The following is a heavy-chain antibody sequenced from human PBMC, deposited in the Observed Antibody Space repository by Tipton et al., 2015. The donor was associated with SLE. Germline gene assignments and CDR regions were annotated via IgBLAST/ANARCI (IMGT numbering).Heavy chain of an antibody. Sequence: TLSLTCTVSGGSISSYYWSWIRQPPGKGLEWIGYIYYSGSTNYNPSLKSRVTIPVDTSKNQFSLKLSSVTAADTAVYYCARTRIAAAFFDYWGQGTLVTVSS. CDR2: IYYSGST. V-gene: IGHV4-59*08. CDR3: ARTRIAAAFFDY. CDR1: GGSISSYY. J-gene: IGHJ4*02. D-gene: IGHD6-13*01.